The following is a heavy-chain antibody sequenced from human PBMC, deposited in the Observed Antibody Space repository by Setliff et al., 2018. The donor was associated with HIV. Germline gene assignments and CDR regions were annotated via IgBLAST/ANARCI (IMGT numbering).Heavy chain of an antibody. Sequence: PSETLSLTCTVSGGSISSHYWSWIRQPPGKGLEWIGYIYYSGSTNSNPSLKGRVSMSVDTSKNQFSLKLSSVTAADTAVYYCARGDFYGTRNYFDYWGQGTLVTVS. CDR1: GGSISSHY. CDR2: IYYSGST. CDR3: ARGDFYGTRNYFDY. D-gene: IGHD2-8*01. V-gene: IGHV4-59*11. J-gene: IGHJ4*02.